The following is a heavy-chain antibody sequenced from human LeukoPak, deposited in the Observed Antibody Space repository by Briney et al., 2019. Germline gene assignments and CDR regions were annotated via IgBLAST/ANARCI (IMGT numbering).Heavy chain of an antibody. CDR1: GFTFSDYY. D-gene: IGHD2-15*01. Sequence: GGSLRLSCAASGFTFSDYYMSWIRQAPGKGLEWVSYISSSGSTIYYADSVKGRFTISRDNAKNSLYLQMNSLRAEDTAVYYCARDWGLGLYCSGGSCGGSYFDYWGQGTLVTVSS. CDR3: ARDWGLGLYCSGGSCGGSYFDY. V-gene: IGHV3-11*01. CDR2: ISSSGSTI. J-gene: IGHJ4*02.